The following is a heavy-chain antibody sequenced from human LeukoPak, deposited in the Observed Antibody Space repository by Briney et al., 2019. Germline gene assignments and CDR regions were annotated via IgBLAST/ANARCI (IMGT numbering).Heavy chain of an antibody. CDR3: ARENIAAIDY. CDR1: GGSISSYY. CDR2: IYYSGST. V-gene: IGHV4-59*01. D-gene: IGHD6-13*01. Sequence: NPSETLSLTCTVSGGSISSYYWSWIRQPPGKGLEWIGYIYYSGSTNYNPSLKSRVTISVDTSKNQFSLKLSSVTAADTAVYYCARENIAAIDYWGQGTLVTVS. J-gene: IGHJ4*02.